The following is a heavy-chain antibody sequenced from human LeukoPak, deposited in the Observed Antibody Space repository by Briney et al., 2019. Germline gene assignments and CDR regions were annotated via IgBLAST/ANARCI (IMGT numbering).Heavy chain of an antibody. CDR3: AKDIGPGGASNDAFDI. V-gene: IGHV3-9*03. J-gene: IGHJ3*02. CDR2: ISWNSGSI. CDR1: GFTFDDYA. D-gene: IGHD3/OR15-3a*01. Sequence: GGSLRLSCAACGFTFDDYAMHWVRQAPGKGVEWVSGISWNSGSIGYADSVKGRFTISRDNSKNSLYLQMNRLRVEDMALYYCAKDIGPGGASNDAFDIWGQGTMVTVSS.